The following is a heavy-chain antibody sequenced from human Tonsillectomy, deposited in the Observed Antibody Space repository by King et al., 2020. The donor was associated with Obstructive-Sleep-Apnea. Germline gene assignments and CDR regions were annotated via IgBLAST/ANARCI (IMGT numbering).Heavy chain of an antibody. CDR3: ARGSGAAAVNWFDP. J-gene: IGHJ5*02. Sequence: VQLQQWGAGLLKPSETLSLTCAVFGGSFSDFYWSWIRQPPGKGLEWIGEINHSGSTNYNPSLKSRITISVATSKNQFSLKLTFVAAADTAVYYCARGSGAAAVNWFDPWGQGTLVTVSS. CDR2: INHSGST. V-gene: IGHV4-34*01. CDR1: GGSFSDFY. D-gene: IGHD6-13*01.